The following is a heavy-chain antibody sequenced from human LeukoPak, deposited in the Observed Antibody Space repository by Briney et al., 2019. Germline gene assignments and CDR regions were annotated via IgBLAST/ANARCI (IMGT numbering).Heavy chain of an antibody. CDR2: IHSTGST. D-gene: IGHD2-15*01. CDR3: ARGGVVDAFDI. Sequence: PSETLSLTCTVSGGSISGYYWSWIRQPPGKGLEWIAYIHSTGSTNYNPSLKSRVTISVDTSKNQFSLKLSSVTTADTAVYYCARGGVVDAFDIWGQGTMVTVSS. J-gene: IGHJ3*02. V-gene: IGHV4-59*01. CDR1: GGSISGYY.